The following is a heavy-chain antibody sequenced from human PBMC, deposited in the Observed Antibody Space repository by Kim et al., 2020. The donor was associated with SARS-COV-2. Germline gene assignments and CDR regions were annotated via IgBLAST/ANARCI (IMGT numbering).Heavy chain of an antibody. CDR2: IYSGGST. Sequence: GGSLRLSCAASGFTVSSNHMSWVRQAPGKGLEWVSVIYSGGSTYYADSVKGRFTISRDNSKNTLYLQMNSLRAEDTAVYYCARDLYYYDSSGWHAFDIWGQGTMVTVSS. J-gene: IGHJ3*02. CDR1: GFTVSSNH. D-gene: IGHD3-22*01. V-gene: IGHV3-53*01. CDR3: ARDLYYYDSSGWHAFDI.